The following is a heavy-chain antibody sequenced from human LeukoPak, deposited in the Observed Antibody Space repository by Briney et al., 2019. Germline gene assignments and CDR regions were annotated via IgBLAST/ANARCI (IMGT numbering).Heavy chain of an antibody. V-gene: IGHV3-9*01. CDR3: AKESTAFDI. Sequence: GGSLRLSCAASGFTFDDYAMHWVRQAPGKGLEWVSGISWNSGSIGYADSVMGRFTISRDNAKNSLYLQMNSLRAEDTALYYCAKESTAFDIWGQGTMVTVSS. J-gene: IGHJ3*02. CDR2: ISWNSGSI. CDR1: GFTFDDYA.